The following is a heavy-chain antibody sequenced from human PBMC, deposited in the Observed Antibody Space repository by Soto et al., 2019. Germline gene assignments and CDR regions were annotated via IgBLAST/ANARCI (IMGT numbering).Heavy chain of an antibody. Sequence: GGSLRLSCAASGFTFSSYAMSWVRQAPGKGLEWVSGISWNSGSIGYADSVKGRFTISRDNAKNSLYLQMNSLRAEDTALYYCAKDSGHLRFLEWLPLTDYYYYYGMDVWGQGTTVTVSS. V-gene: IGHV3-9*01. CDR3: AKDSGHLRFLEWLPLTDYYYYYGMDV. CDR1: GFTFSSYA. J-gene: IGHJ6*02. CDR2: ISWNSGSI. D-gene: IGHD3-3*01.